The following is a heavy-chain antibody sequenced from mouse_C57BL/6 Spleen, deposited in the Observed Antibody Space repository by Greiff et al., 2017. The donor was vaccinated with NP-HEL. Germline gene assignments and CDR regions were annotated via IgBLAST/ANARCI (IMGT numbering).Heavy chain of an antibody. D-gene: IGHD2-1*01. J-gene: IGHJ1*03. CDR2: INYDGSST. CDR3: AREKENYGNYDWYFDV. V-gene: IGHV5-16*01. Sequence: EVKVEESEGGLVQPGSSMKLSCTASGFTFSDYYMAWVRQVPEKGLEWVANINYDGSSTYYLDSLKSRFIISRDNAKNILYLQMSSLKSEDTATYYCAREKENYGNYDWYFDVWGTGTTVTVSS. CDR1: GFTFSDYY.